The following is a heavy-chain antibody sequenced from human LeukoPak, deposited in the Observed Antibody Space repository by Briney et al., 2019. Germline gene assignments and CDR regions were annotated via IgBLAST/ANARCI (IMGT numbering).Heavy chain of an antibody. Sequence: SETLSLTCAVSTDSFSSHYWTWIRQPPGKGLEWIGYISYFGSTNYNPSLKSRVTISIDTSKNQFSLKLSSVTAADTAVYYCARDVVTVTKGFDIWGQGTMVSVSS. V-gene: IGHV4-59*11. CDR3: ARDVVTVTKGFDI. D-gene: IGHD4-17*01. J-gene: IGHJ3*02. CDR1: TDSFSSHY. CDR2: ISYFGST.